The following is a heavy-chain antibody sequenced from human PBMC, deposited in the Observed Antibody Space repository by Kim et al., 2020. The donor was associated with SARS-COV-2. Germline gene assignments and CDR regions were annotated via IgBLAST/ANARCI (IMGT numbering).Heavy chain of an antibody. CDR1: GFTFSSYS. CDR3: ARDYDGGSSSWYVKGKYYDHYDGMDV. V-gene: IGHV3-21*01. D-gene: IGHD6-13*01. CDR2: ISSSSSYI. J-gene: IGHJ6*02. Sequence: GGSLRLSCAASGFTFSSYSMNWVRQAPGKGLEWVSSISSSSSYIYYADSVKGRFTISRDNAKNSLYLQMNSLRAEDTAVYYCARDYDGGSSSWYVKGKYYDHYDGMDVWGQGTTVTVSS.